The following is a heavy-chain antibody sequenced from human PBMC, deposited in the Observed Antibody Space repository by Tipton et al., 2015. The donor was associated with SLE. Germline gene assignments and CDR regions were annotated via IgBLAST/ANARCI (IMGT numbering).Heavy chain of an antibody. V-gene: IGHV4-61*09. D-gene: IGHD3-3*01. J-gene: IGHJ4*02. CDR3: ASQYYDFWSGYGGDY. CDR1: GGSISSGSYY. CDR2: INHSGST. Sequence: TLSLTCTVSGGSISSGSYYWSWIRQPAGKGLEWIGEINHSGSTNYNPSLKSRVTIPVDTSKNQFSLKLSSVTAADTAVYYCASQYYDFWSGYGGDYWGQGTLVTVSS.